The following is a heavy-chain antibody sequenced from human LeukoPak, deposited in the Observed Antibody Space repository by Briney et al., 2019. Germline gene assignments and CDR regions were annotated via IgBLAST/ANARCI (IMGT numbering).Heavy chain of an antibody. CDR3: ARGASFYCSGGSCYFDY. J-gene: IGHJ4*02. V-gene: IGHV4-34*01. CDR1: GGSFSGYY. Sequence: PSETLSLTCAVYGGSFSGYYWSWIRQPPGKGLEWIGEINHSGSTNYNPSLKSRVTISVDTSKNQFSLKLSSVTAADTAVYYCARGASFYCSGGSCYFDYWGQGTLVTVSS. CDR2: INHSGST. D-gene: IGHD2-15*01.